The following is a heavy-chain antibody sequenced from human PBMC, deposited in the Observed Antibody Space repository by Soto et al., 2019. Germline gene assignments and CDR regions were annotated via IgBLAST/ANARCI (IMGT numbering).Heavy chain of an antibody. J-gene: IGHJ6*02. V-gene: IGHV3-30-3*01. CDR1: GFPLSSYS. Sequence: FLRLSCAASGFPLSSYSMHLVRQAPGKGLEWVAVISYDGSNKYYADSVKGRFTISRDNSKNTLYLQMNSLRAEDTAVYYCARDFGVADRGPQYYYYGMDVWGQGTTVTVSS. D-gene: IGHD3-3*01. CDR2: ISYDGSNK. CDR3: ARDFGVADRGPQYYYYGMDV.